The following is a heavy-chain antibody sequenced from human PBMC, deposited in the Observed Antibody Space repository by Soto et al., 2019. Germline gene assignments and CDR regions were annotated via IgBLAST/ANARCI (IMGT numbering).Heavy chain of an antibody. D-gene: IGHD3-16*01. CDR3: ARDGGAGVFDY. V-gene: IGHV4-30-2*01. CDR2: IYHSGST. J-gene: IGHJ4*02. CDR1: GGPISSGGYS. Sequence: SETLSLTCAVSGGPISSGGYSWSWIRQPPGKGLEWIGYIYHSGSTYYNPSLKSRVTISVDRSKNQFSLKLSSVTAADTAVYYCARDGGAGVFDYWGQGTLVTVSS.